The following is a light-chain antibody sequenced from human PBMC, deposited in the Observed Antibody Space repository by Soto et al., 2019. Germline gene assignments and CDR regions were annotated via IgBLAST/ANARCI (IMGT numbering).Light chain of an antibody. Sequence: AIQMTQSPSSLSASVGDRVTITCRASQGIRNDLGWYQQKPGKAPKLLIYAASRFQSGVPSRFSSSGAGTDFTLTISSLQPEDFATYYCLQDYNYPWTFGQGTKVEIK. CDR1: QGIRND. J-gene: IGKJ1*01. CDR2: AAS. CDR3: LQDYNYPWT. V-gene: IGKV1-6*01.